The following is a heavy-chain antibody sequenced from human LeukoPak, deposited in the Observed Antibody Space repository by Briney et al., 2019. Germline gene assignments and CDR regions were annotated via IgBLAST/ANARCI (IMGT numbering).Heavy chain of an antibody. V-gene: IGHV1-69*13. CDR1: GGTFISYA. CDR2: IIPIFGTA. Sequence: ASVKVSCKASGGTFISYAISWVRQAPGQGLEWMGGIIPIFGTANYAQNFQGRVTITADESTSTAYMELSSLRSEDTAVYYCARVGYYDSSGYYYYYMDVWGKGTTVTISS. D-gene: IGHD3-22*01. CDR3: ARVGYYDSSGYYYYYMDV. J-gene: IGHJ6*03.